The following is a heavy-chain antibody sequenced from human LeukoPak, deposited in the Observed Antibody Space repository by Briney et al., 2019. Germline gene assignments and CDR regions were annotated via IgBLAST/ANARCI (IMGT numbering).Heavy chain of an antibody. CDR1: GFTFSSYA. V-gene: IGHV3-23*01. CDR2: ISSGGDGT. Sequence: GGSLRLSCAASGFTFSSYAMSWVRQAPGKGLEWVSAISSGGDGTYYADSVKGRSTISRDNSKNTLYLQMNSLRAEDTAVYYCAKVPGYSSIFDYWGQGTLVTVSS. CDR3: AKVPGYSSIFDY. J-gene: IGHJ4*02. D-gene: IGHD6-13*01.